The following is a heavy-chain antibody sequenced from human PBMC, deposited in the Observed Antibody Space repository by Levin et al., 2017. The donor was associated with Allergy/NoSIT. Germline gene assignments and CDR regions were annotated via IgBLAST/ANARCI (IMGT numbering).Heavy chain of an antibody. CDR1: GFTFSSYS. CDR3: ARDTRQWLVPFYFDY. CDR2: ISSSSSYI. Sequence: GESLKISCAASGFTFSSYSMNWVRQAPGKGLEWVSSISSSSSYIYYADSVKGRFTISRDNAKNSLYLQMNSLRAEDTAVYYCARDTRQWLVPFYFDYWGQGTLVTVSS. J-gene: IGHJ4*02. V-gene: IGHV3-21*01. D-gene: IGHD6-19*01.